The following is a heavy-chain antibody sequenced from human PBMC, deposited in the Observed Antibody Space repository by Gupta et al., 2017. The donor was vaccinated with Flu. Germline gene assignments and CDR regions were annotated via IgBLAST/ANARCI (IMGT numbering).Heavy chain of an antibody. Sequence: SWVRMAPGKGLEWVANINRGGSEKNYLDSAKGRFTISRDNAEDSLFLYMTSLRAEDTAVYYCARYGFSFGLDLWGQGTTVTVSS. CDR3: ARYGFSFGLDL. J-gene: IGHJ6*02. V-gene: IGHV3-7*03. CDR2: INRGGSEK. D-gene: IGHD3-10*01.